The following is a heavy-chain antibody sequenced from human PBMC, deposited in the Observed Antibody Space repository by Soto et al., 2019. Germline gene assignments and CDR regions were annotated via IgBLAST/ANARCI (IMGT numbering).Heavy chain of an antibody. Sequence: QVQLVQSGAEVKKPGASVKVSCKASGYTFTNYAMHWVRQAPGQRLEWMGWINAGNGNTKYSQKFQGRVTITRDTXXXXXXXXXXXXXXXXXXXXXXXXXXXYXAPDYWGQGTLVTVSS. CDR1: GYTFTNYA. CDR3: XXXXXYXAPDY. V-gene: IGHV1-3*01. J-gene: IGHJ4*02. CDR2: INAGNGNT.